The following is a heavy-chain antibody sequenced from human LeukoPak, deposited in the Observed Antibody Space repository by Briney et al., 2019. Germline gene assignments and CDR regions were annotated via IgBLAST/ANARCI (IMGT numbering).Heavy chain of an antibody. CDR2: VSGGSDTI. Sequence: GGSLRLSCAASGFIFSGYTMNWVRQAPGKGLEWVAYVSGGSDTITYADSVKGRFTISRDNAKNSLFLQMSSLRVEDTAVYYCVRDYKWAFDYWGQGTPVTVSS. CDR3: VRDYKWAFDY. D-gene: IGHD1-20*01. V-gene: IGHV3-48*01. J-gene: IGHJ4*02. CDR1: GFIFSGYT.